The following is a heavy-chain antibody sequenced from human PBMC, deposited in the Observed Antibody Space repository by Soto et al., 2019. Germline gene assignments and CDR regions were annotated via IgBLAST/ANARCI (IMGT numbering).Heavy chain of an antibody. V-gene: IGHV3-23*01. CDR2: ISGSGGST. CDR3: AKAPNWNYESGYFNY. J-gene: IGHJ4*02. CDR1: GFTFSSYA. D-gene: IGHD1-7*01. Sequence: PGGSLRLSCAASGFTFSSYAMSWVRQAPGKGLEWVSAISGSGGSTYYADSVKGRFTISRDNSKNTVYLQMNSLGADDTAVYYCAKAPNWNYESGYFNYWGQGTLVTVS.